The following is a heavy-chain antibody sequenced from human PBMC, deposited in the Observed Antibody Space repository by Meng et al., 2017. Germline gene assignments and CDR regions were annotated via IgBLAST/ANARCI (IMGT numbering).Heavy chain of an antibody. CDR2: INSDGSST. Sequence: GGSLRLSCAASGFTFSSYWMHWVRQAPGKGLVWVSRINSDGSSTSYADSVKGRFTISRDNAKNTLYLQMNSLRAEDTAVYYCARDWNPWIQLWTTYYYGMDVWGQGTTVTVSS. CDR3: ARDWNPWIQLWTTYYYGMDV. CDR1: GFTFSSYW. V-gene: IGHV3-74*01. D-gene: IGHD5-18*01. J-gene: IGHJ6*02.